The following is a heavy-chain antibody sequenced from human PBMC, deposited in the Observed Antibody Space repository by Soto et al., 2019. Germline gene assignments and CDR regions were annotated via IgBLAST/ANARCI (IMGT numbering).Heavy chain of an antibody. CDR1: GGSFSGYY. D-gene: IGHD3-3*01. V-gene: IGHV4-34*01. J-gene: IGHJ5*02. CDR2: INHSGST. CDR3: ARGFPTYYDFWSGYRKRFDP. Sequence: TLSLTCAVYGGSFSGYYWSWIRQPPGKGLEWIGEINHSGSTNYNPSLKSRVTISVDTSKNQFSLKLSSVTAADTAVYYCARGFPTYYDFWSGYRKRFDPWGQGTLVTVSS.